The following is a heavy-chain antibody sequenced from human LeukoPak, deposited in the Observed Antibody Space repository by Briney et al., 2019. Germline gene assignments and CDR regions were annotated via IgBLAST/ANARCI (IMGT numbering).Heavy chain of an antibody. CDR1: GYSFTSYG. Sequence: GSSVKVSCKASGYSFTSYGITWVRQAPGQGLEWMGWISAYNGNTNYAQLLQGRVTMTTDTSTSTAYMELRSLRSDDTAVYYCARDCDRSGYYCYWGQGTLVTVSS. V-gene: IGHV1-18*01. J-gene: IGHJ4*02. CDR2: ISAYNGNT. D-gene: IGHD3-22*01. CDR3: ARDCDRSGYYCY.